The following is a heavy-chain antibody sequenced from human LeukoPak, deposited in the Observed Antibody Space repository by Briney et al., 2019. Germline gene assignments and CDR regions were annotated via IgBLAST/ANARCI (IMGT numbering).Heavy chain of an antibody. CDR3: ARTIDRYRARCLDN. CDR1: GDSITSYY. Sequence: SETLSLTCTVSGDSITSYYWTWIRQPPGKGLEWIGDIYYSGSTNYNPSLKSRVTISVDTSKNHFSLKLNSVTAADTALYYCARTIDRYRARCLDNWGQGTLVTVSS. V-gene: IGHV4-59*01. D-gene: IGHD5-12*01. CDR2: IYYSGST. J-gene: IGHJ4*02.